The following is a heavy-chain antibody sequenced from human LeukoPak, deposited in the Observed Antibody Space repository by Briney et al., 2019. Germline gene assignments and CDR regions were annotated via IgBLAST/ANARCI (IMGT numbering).Heavy chain of an antibody. CDR2: ISGSGGST. V-gene: IGHV3-23*01. CDR3: AKGQPTRYSSSWYFDY. Sequence: GGSLRLSCAASGFTFSSYAMSWVRQAPGKGLEWVSAISGSGGSTYYADSVKGRFTISRDNAKNSLYLQMNSPRAEDTALYYCAKGQPTRYSSSWYFDYWGQGTLVTVSS. J-gene: IGHJ4*02. CDR1: GFTFSSYA. D-gene: IGHD6-13*01.